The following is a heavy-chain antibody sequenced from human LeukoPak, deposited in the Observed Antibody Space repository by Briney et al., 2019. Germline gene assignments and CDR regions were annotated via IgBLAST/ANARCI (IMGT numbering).Heavy chain of an antibody. CDR3: ARDVHIYGNAFGV. Sequence: SETLSLTCTVSGGSISSSSYYWGWIRQPPGKGLEWIGSIYYSGSTYYNPSLKSRVTISVDTSKNQFSLKLSSVTASDTAMYYCARDVHIYGNAFGVWGQGTMVTVSS. J-gene: IGHJ3*01. D-gene: IGHD1-1*01. CDR2: IYYSGST. CDR1: GGSISSSSYY. V-gene: IGHV4-39*02.